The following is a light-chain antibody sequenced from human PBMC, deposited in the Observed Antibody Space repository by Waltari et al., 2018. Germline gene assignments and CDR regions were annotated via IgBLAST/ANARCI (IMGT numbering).Light chain of an antibody. CDR3: QQYNNWPPYS. V-gene: IGKV3-15*01. CDR1: QSVSRN. J-gene: IGKJ2*01. Sequence: ETVMTQSPVTLSMSPGERATVSCRASQSVSRNLAWYQQKPGQAPRLLIYDASTRATGIPARFSGSGSGTEFTLTISSLQYEDFAVYYCQQYNNWPPYSFGQGTKLEI. CDR2: DAS.